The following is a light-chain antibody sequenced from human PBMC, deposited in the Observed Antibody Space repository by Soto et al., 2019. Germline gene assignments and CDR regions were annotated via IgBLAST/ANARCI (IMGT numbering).Light chain of an antibody. V-gene: IGLV2-14*01. J-gene: IGLJ2*01. CDR2: EVS. Sequence: QSALTQPASVSGSPGQSITISCTGTIYDVGAYHYVSWYQQFPGKAPKLTLYEVSNRPSGISNRFSGFRSGSTASLTVSGLQPEDDAHYYCISYTTTGALVFGGGTKLTVL. CDR1: IYDVGAYHY. CDR3: ISYTTTGALV.